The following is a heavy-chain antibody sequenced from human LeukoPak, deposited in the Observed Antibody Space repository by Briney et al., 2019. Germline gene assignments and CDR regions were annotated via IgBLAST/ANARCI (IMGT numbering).Heavy chain of an antibody. Sequence: PGGSLRLSCAASGFTFSSYEMNWVRQAPGKGLEWVSYISSSGSTIYYADSVKGRITISRDNAKNSLYLQMNSLRAEDTAVYYCARDYSTVTTFFDYWGQGTLVTVSS. D-gene: IGHD4-17*01. CDR3: ARDYSTVTTFFDY. CDR1: GFTFSSYE. J-gene: IGHJ4*02. V-gene: IGHV3-48*03. CDR2: ISSSGSTI.